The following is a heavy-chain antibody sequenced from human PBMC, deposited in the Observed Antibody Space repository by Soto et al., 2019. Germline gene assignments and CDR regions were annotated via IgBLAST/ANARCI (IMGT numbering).Heavy chain of an antibody. CDR3: ARDRGGSYYDFWSCYYTGNYYYGMDA. CDR1: GFTFSSYA. D-gene: IGHD3-3*01. V-gene: IGHV3-30-3*01. J-gene: IGHJ6*02. CDR2: ISYGGSNK. Sequence: GGSLRLSCAASGFTFSSYAMHWVRQAPGKGLEWVAVISYGGSNKYYADSVKGRFTISRDNSKNTLYLQMNSLRAEDTAVYYCARDRGGSYYDFWSCYYTGNYYYGMDAWGQGTTVTVSS.